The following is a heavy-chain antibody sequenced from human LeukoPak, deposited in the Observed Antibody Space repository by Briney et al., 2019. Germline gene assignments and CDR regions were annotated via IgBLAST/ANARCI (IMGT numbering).Heavy chain of an antibody. V-gene: IGHV3-48*03. Sequence: GGSLGLSCAASGFTFSSYEMNWVCQAPGKGLEWVSYITTSGRTIYYADSVKGRFTISRDNAKNSLYLQMNSLRAEDTAVYYCARGEDYGTNSFDYWGQGTLVTVSS. D-gene: IGHD4-17*01. CDR1: GFTFSSYE. CDR3: ARGEDYGTNSFDY. CDR2: ITTSGRTI. J-gene: IGHJ4*02.